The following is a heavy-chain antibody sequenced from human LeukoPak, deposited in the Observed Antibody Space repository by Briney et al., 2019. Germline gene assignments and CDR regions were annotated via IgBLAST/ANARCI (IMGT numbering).Heavy chain of an antibody. D-gene: IGHD1-26*01. J-gene: IGHJ3*02. CDR2: TYYSGST. CDR1: GGSISSINYS. V-gene: IGHV4-39*07. Sequence: PSETLSLTCTVSGGSISSINYSWDWIRQPPGKGLEWIGSTYYSGSTYYNPSLKSRVTISVDKSKNQFSLKLSSVTAADTAVYYCARGPPVGQAFDIWGQGTMVTVSS. CDR3: ARGPPVGQAFDI.